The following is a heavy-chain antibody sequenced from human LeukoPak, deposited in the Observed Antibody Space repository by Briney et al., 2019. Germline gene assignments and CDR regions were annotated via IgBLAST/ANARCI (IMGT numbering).Heavy chain of an antibody. CDR2: VYAGGTT. Sequence: PSETLSLTCTVSGGSISSYYWTWIRQPAGKGLEWIGRVYAGGTTNYNPSLKSRVTISIDTSKSQFSLKLTSVTAADTAVYYCAADYSGSNHVEFDYWGQGTLVTVSS. V-gene: IGHV4-4*07. CDR3: AADYSGSNHVEFDY. CDR1: GGSISSYY. D-gene: IGHD1-26*01. J-gene: IGHJ4*02.